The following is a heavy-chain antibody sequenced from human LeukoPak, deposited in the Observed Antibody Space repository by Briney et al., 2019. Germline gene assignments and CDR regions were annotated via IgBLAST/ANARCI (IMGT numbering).Heavy chain of an antibody. CDR2: ISGSGGST. V-gene: IGHV3-23*01. CDR1: GFTFSNHG. J-gene: IGHJ4*02. CDR3: AKDKTVATIRDYFDY. Sequence: PGGSLRLSCAASGFTFSNHGMHWVRQAPGKGLEWVSAISGSGGSTCYADSVKGRFTISRDNSKNTLCLQMNSLRAEDTAVYYCAKDKTVATIRDYFDYWGQGTLVTVSS. D-gene: IGHD5-12*01.